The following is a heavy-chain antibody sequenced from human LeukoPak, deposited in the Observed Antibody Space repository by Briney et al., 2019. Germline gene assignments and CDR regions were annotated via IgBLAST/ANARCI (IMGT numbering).Heavy chain of an antibody. J-gene: IGHJ3*02. V-gene: IGHV3-48*01. Sequence: PGRSLRLSCAASGFTFSSYSMNWVRQAPGKGLEWVSYISSSSSTIYYADSVKGRFTISRDNAKNSLYLQMNSLRAEDTAVYYCARKGVVPVRDAFDIWGQGTMVTVSS. D-gene: IGHD2-2*01. CDR2: ISSSSSTI. CDR3: ARKGVVPVRDAFDI. CDR1: GFTFSSYS.